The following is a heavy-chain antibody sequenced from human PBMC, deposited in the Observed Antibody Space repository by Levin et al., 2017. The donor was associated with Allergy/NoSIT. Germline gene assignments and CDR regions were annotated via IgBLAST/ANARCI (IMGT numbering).Heavy chain of an antibody. Sequence: PGGSLRLSCAASGFTFRSYAIHWVRQAPGKGLEWVAFISYDGGTIYYADSVKGRFTISRDNSKNTLSLQMNSLRTEDTALYYCARDLSEKYAMGDYWGQGTLVTVSS. CDR2: ISYDGGTI. V-gene: IGHV3-30-3*01. J-gene: IGHJ4*02. D-gene: IGHD5-18*01. CDR1: GFTFRSYA. CDR3: ARDLSEKYAMGDY.